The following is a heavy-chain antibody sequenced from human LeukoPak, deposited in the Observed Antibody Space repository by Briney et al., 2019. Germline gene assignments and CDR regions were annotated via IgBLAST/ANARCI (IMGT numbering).Heavy chain of an antibody. J-gene: IGHJ4*02. Sequence: ASVKVSCKVSGYTFTDYYMHWVQQAPGKGLEWMGLVDPEDGETIYAEKFQGRVTITADTSTDTAYMELSSLRSEDTAVSYCATVDYYDSSGLDYWGQGTLVTVSS. CDR3: ATVDYYDSSGLDY. CDR1: GYTFTDYY. CDR2: VDPEDGET. D-gene: IGHD3-22*01. V-gene: IGHV1-69-2*01.